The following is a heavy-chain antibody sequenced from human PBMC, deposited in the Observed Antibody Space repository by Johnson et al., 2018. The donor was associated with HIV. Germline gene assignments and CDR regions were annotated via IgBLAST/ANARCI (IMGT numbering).Heavy chain of an antibody. CDR2: INWNGGST. CDR1: GFTFDDYG. CDR3: ARERIGYSSSGDAFDI. J-gene: IGHJ3*02. D-gene: IGHD6-13*01. Sequence: VQLVESGGGVVRPGGSLRLSCAASGFTFDDYGMSWVRQAPGKGLEWVSGINWNGGSTGSADSVQGRFTISRDNAKNTLYLQMNSLRAEDTAVYYCARERIGYSSSGDAFDIWGQETVVTVSS. V-gene: IGHV3-20*04.